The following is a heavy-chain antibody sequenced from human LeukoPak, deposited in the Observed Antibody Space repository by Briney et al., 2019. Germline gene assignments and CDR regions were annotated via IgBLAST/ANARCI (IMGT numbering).Heavy chain of an antibody. Sequence: PGGSLRLSCAASGLTFSSHAMHWVRQAPGKGLECVAVISYDGSNKYYADSGKGRLTISRDNSKNTLYLQMNSLRAEDTAVYYCAREDSGYSRSVELDYWGQGTLVTVSS. J-gene: IGHJ4*02. V-gene: IGHV3-30-3*01. CDR2: ISYDGSNK. D-gene: IGHD3-22*01. CDR1: GLTFSSHA. CDR3: AREDSGYSRSVELDY.